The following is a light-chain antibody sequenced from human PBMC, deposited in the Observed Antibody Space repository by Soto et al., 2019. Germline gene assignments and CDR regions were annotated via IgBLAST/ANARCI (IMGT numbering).Light chain of an antibody. CDR1: SSDVGGYNY. J-gene: IGLJ2*01. V-gene: IGLV2-14*01. CDR3: SSYSSSSSDVV. Sequence: QSVLTQPASVSGSPGQSITISCTGTSSDVGGYNYVSWYQQHPGKAPKLMIYEVSNRPSGVSNRFSGSKSGNTASLTISGLQAEDEADYYCSSYSSSSSDVVFGGGSKLTDL. CDR2: EVS.